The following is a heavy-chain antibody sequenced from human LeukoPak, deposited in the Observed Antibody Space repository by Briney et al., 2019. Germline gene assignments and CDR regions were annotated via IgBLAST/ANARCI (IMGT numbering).Heavy chain of an antibody. J-gene: IGHJ1*01. CDR3: AKDLGATSAEYFQH. D-gene: IGHD1-26*01. V-gene: IGHV3-30*02. Sequence: PGGSLGLSCAASGFTFSSYGMHWVRQAPGKGLEWVAFIRYDGSNKYYADSVKGRFTISRDNSKNTLYLQMNSLRAEDTAVYYCAKDLGATSAEYFQHWGQGTLVTVS. CDR2: IRYDGSNK. CDR1: GFTFSSYG.